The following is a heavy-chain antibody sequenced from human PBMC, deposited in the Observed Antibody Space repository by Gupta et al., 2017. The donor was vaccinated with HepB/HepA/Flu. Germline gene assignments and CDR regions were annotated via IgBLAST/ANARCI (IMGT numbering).Heavy chain of an antibody. D-gene: IGHD1-26*01. V-gene: IGHV3-53*01. J-gene: IGHJ3*01. CDR2: LYTGGST. Sequence: EVQLVESGGGLVQPGGSLRPSCAASGFPVDSNYMTWVRQAPGKGLEWVSTLYTGGSTYYTDSVKGRFTISRNNNMVFLQMSSLRVEDTAVYYCAKTIMGITDAFDVWGQGTMVTVSS. CDR3: AKTIMGITDAFDV. CDR1: GFPVDSNY.